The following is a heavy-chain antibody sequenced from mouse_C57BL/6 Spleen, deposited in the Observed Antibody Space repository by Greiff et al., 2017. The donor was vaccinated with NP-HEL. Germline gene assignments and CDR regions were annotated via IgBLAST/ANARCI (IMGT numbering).Heavy chain of an antibody. V-gene: IGHV1-84*01. CDR3: ARSPPVLLRYFDY. D-gene: IGHD1-1*01. Sequence: VQRVESGPELVKPGASVKISCKASGYTFTDYYINWVKQRPGQGLEWIGWIYPGSGNTTYNEKFKGKATLTVDTSSSPAYMQLSSLTSEDSAVYSCARSPPVLLRYFDYWGQGTTLTVSS. CDR2: IYPGSGNT. CDR1: GYTFTDYY. J-gene: IGHJ2*01.